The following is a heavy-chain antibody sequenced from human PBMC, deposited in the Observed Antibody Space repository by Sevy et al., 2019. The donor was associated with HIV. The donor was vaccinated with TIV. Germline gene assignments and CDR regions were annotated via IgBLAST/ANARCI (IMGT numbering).Heavy chain of an antibody. CDR2: INPKSGAT. D-gene: IGHD3-3*01. CDR3: ARESYDFWTGPVDYDYGMDV. Sequence: ASVKVSCKASGYTFTDTGYYVHWVRQAPGQGLEWMGWINPKSGATNYAQKFQGRVTMTSETSVSTANMELSRLRSDDTAVYYCARESYDFWTGPVDYDYGMDVWGQGTTVTVSS. CDR1: GYTFTDTGYY. J-gene: IGHJ6*02. V-gene: IGHV1-2*02.